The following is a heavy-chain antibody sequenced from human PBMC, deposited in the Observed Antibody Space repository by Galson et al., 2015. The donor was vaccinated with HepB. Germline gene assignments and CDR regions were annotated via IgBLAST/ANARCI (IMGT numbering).Heavy chain of an antibody. CDR3: ARAPYYDFWSGYSRGYYYYYMDV. J-gene: IGHJ6*03. CDR2: ISGSSSYI. CDR1: GFTFSSYS. V-gene: IGHV3-21*01. D-gene: IGHD3-3*01. Sequence: SLRLSCAASGFTFSSYSMNWVRQAPGKGLEWVSSISGSSSYIYYADSVKGRFTISRDDAKNSLYLQMNSLRAEDTAVYYCARAPYYDFWSGYSRGYYYYYMDVWGKVTTVTVSS.